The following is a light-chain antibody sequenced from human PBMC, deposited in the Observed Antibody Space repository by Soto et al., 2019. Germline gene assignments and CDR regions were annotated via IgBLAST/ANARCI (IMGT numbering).Light chain of an antibody. CDR2: GAS. Sequence: EIVLTQSPGTLSLSPGERATLSCRASQSLSGNYLAWYQQKPGQAPRLLIYGASSRATGLPDRFSGSGSGTDFPLTISRVEPEDFAVYYCQQDGRSPWAFGQGTKVEIK. CDR1: QSLSGNY. J-gene: IGKJ1*01. V-gene: IGKV3-20*01. CDR3: QQDGRSPWA.